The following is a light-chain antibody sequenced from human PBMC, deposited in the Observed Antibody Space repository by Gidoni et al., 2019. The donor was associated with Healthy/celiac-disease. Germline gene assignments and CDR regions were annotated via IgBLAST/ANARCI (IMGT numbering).Light chain of an antibody. Sequence: QSVLTQPPSVPGAPGQRVTISCTWSSSNIGAGYDVHWYQQLPGTAPKLLIYGNSNRPSGVPDRFSGSKSGTSASLAITGLQAEDEADYYCQSYDSSLSGSWVFGGGTKLTVL. CDR3: QSYDSSLSGSWV. V-gene: IGLV1-40*01. CDR1: SSNIGAGYD. CDR2: GNS. J-gene: IGLJ3*02.